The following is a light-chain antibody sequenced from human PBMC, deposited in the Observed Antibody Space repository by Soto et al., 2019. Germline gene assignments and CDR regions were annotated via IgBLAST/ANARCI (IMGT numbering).Light chain of an antibody. CDR1: QSVSSY. CDR2: DAS. V-gene: IGKV3-11*01. J-gene: IGKJ4*01. CDR3: QQRSNWPST. Sequence: EIVLTQSPATLSLSPGEIAALSCRASQSVSSYLAWYQQKPGKAPRLLIYDASNRATGIPARFSGSGSGTDFTLTISSLEPEDFAVYYCQQRSNWPSTFGGGTKVEIK.